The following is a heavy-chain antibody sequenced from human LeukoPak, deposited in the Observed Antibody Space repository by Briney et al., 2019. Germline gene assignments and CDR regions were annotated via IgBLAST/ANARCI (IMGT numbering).Heavy chain of an antibody. CDR1: GFTFSSYA. CDR2: ISYDGSNK. V-gene: IGHV3-30*04. D-gene: IGHD3-22*01. CDR3: ARGYMYYYDSSGYYSHAFDI. Sequence: GGSLRLSCAASGFTFSSYAMHWVRQAPGKGLEWMAVISYDGSNKYYADSVKGRFTISRDNSKNTLYLQMNSLRAEDTAGYYCARGYMYYYDSSGYYSHAFDIWGQGTMVTVPS. J-gene: IGHJ3*02.